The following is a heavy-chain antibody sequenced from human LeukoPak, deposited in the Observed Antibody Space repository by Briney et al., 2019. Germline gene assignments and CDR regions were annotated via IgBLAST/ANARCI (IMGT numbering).Heavy chain of an antibody. D-gene: IGHD2-15*01. V-gene: IGHV1-18*01. CDR3: ARDRYCSGGSCYYYYYYGMDV. J-gene: IGHJ6*02. CDR2: ISAYNGNT. Sequence: GASVNVSCKASGYTFTSYGISWVRQAPGQGREWMGWISAYNGNTNYAQKLQGRVTMTTDISTSTAYMELRSLRSDDTAVYYCARDRYCSGGSCYYYYYYGMDVWGQGTTVTVSS. CDR1: GYTFTSYG.